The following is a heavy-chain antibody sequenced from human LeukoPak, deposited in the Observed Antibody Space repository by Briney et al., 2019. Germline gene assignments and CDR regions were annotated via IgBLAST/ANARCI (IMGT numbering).Heavy chain of an antibody. CDR2: ISGSGSDGST. V-gene: IGHV3-23*01. J-gene: IGHJ4*02. CDR1: GFTFTYYA. Sequence: GGSLRLSCAASGFTFTYYAMNWVRQAPGKGLEWVSAISGSGSDGSTYYADSVKGRFTISRDNSKNTLYLQMNRLRAEDTAVYYCAKAGDYSYFDYWGQGTLVTVSS. D-gene: IGHD4-11*01. CDR3: AKAGDYSYFDY.